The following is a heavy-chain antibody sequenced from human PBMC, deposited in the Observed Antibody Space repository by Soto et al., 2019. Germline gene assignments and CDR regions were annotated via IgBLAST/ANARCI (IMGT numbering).Heavy chain of an antibody. CDR2: ISSSSSYI. D-gene: IGHD3-22*01. CDR1: GFTFSSYS. V-gene: IGHV3-21*01. J-gene: IGHJ3*01. CDR3: ARDQLYYNDISGRPLNAFDV. Sequence: GGSLRLSCAASGFTFSSYSMNWVRQAPGKGLEWVSSISSSSSYIYYADSVEGRFTISRDNAKNSLYLQMNSLRAEDTAVYYCARDQLYYNDISGRPLNAFDVWGQGTMVTVSS.